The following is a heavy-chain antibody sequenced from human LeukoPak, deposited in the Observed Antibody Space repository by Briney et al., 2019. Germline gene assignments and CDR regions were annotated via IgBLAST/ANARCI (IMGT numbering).Heavy chain of an antibody. CDR1: VYGFSDVY. Sequence: ASVKVTCKASVYGFSDVYFNWVRQAPGQGLDWMGWINPHSGATNYAQRFQGRVSMDASFDTAYIELSRLTSDDTAVYYCATSASVTHTRDPWGPGTLVTVSS. CDR2: INPHSGAT. D-gene: IGHD5/OR15-5a*01. CDR3: ATSASVTHTRDP. V-gene: IGHV1-2*02. J-gene: IGHJ5*02.